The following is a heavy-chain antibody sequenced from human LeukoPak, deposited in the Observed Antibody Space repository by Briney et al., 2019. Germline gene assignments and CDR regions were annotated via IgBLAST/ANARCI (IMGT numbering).Heavy chain of an antibody. CDR1: GGTFSSYA. J-gene: IGHJ6*03. V-gene: IGHV1-69*05. D-gene: IGHD6-6*01. CDR2: IIPIFDTA. CDR3: ARVLAARPGYYYYMDV. Sequence: SVKVSCKASGGTFSSYAISWVRQAPGQGLEWMAGIIPIFDTANYAQKFQGRVTITTDKSTSTAYMELSSLRSEDTAVYYCARVLAARPGYYYYMDVWGKGTTVTVSS.